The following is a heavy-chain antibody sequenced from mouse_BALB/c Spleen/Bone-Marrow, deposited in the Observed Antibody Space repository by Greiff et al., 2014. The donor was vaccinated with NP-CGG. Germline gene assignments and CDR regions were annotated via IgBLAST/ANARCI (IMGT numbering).Heavy chain of an antibody. Sequence: VKLVESGAELAKPGASVKMSCKASGYTFTGYWMHWVKQRPGQGLEWIGYINPSTGYTEYNQKFKDKATLTADKSSSTAYMQLSSLTSEDSAVYYCARDHPYYFDYWGQGTTLTVSS. CDR1: GYTFTGYW. V-gene: IGHV1-7*01. CDR2: INPSTGYT. J-gene: IGHJ2*01. CDR3: ARDHPYYFDY.